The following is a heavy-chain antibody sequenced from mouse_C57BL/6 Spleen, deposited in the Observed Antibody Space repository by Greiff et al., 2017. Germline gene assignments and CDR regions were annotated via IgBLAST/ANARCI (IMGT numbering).Heavy chain of an antibody. Sequence: EVQVVESGGGLVKPGGSLKLSCAASGFTFSSYAMSWVRQTPEKRLEWVATISDGGSYTYYPDNVKGRFTISRDNAKNNLYLQMSHLKSEETAMYYCARDGTRYWYFDVWGTGTTGTVSS. V-gene: IGHV5-4*01. J-gene: IGHJ1*03. CDR1: GFTFSSYA. CDR2: ISDGGSYT. D-gene: IGHD4-1*01. CDR3: ARDGTRYWYFDV.